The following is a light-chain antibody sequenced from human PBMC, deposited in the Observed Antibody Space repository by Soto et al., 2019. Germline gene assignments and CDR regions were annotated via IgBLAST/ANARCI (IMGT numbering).Light chain of an antibody. J-gene: IGLJ1*01. CDR2: RNN. CDR3: AAWDDSLSGLYV. V-gene: IGLV1-47*01. Sequence: QSVLTQPPSASGTPGQRVTISCSGSSFNIGSNYVYWYQQLPGTAPKLLIYRNNQRPSGVPDRFSGSKSGTSASLAISGLRSEDEADYYCAAWDDSLSGLYVFGTGTKLTVL. CDR1: SFNIGSNY.